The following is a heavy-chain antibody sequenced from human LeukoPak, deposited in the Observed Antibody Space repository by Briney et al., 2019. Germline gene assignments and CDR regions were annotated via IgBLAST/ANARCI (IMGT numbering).Heavy chain of an antibody. J-gene: IGHJ4*02. CDR3: ARDWPYYDSSGYEEYYFDY. CDR2: INPNSGGT. CDR1: GYTFTGYY. D-gene: IGHD3-22*01. Sequence: ASVKVSCKASGYTFTGYYMHWVRQAPGQGLEWVGWINPNSGGTNYAQKFQGRVTMTRDTPISTAYMELSRLRSDDTAVYYCARDWPYYDSSGYEEYYFDYWGQGTLVTVSS. V-gene: IGHV1-2*02.